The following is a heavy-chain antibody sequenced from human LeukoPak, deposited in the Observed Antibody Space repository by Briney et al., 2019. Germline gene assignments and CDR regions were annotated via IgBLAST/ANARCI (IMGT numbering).Heavy chain of an antibody. CDR2: ISSSGSSI. Sequence: GRSLRLSCTASGFTISDYYMSWLRQAPGKGLEWVSYISSSGSSIQYADSVKGRFTISRDNAKNSLYLQMNSLRAEDAAVYYCARKAYVWGTYRPSDYFDYWGQGTLVTVSS. CDR3: ARKAYVWGTYRPSDYFDY. V-gene: IGHV3-11*01. J-gene: IGHJ4*02. D-gene: IGHD3-16*02. CDR1: GFTISDYY.